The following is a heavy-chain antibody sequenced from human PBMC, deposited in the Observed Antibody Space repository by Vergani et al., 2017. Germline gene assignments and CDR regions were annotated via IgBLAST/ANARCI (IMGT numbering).Heavy chain of an antibody. V-gene: IGHV1-69*13. J-gene: IGHJ6*02. CDR1: GGTFSSYA. CDR2: IIPIFGTA. Sequence: QVQLVQSGAEVKKPGSSVKVSCKASGGTFSSYAISWVRQAPGQGLEWMGRIIPIFGTANYAQKLQGRVTITADESTSTAYMELRSLRSKDTAVYYCARDLLLGDYYYYYGMDVWGQGTTVTVSS. CDR3: ARDLLLGDYYYYYGMDV.